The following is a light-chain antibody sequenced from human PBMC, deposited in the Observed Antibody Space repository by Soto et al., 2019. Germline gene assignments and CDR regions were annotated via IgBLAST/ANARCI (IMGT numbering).Light chain of an antibody. CDR1: QSVSSY. Sequence: EIVLTQSPATLSLSPGERATLSCRASQSVSSYLAWHQQKPGQAPRLLIYDASNRATGIPARFSGSGSGTDFTLTISSLEPEDSAVYYCQQRSNWPMYTFGQGTKLEIK. J-gene: IGKJ2*01. V-gene: IGKV3-11*01. CDR2: DAS. CDR3: QQRSNWPMYT.